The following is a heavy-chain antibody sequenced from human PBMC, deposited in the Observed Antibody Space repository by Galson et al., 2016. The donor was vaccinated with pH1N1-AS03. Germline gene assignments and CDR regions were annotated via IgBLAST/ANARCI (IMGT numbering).Heavy chain of an antibody. V-gene: IGHV1-3*04. D-gene: IGHD6-19*01. CDR3: AKVGIEISSGWYGRFDF. CDR1: GYTFSAYA. CDR2: INTGNGDT. Sequence: SVKVSCKASGYTFSAYAMHWVRQAPGQGLEWMGWINTGNGDTKYSQKFQDRVTITRDTSASTAYMELSRLRSEDTAVYYCAKVGIEISSGWYGRFDFWGQGTLVTVSS. J-gene: IGHJ4*02.